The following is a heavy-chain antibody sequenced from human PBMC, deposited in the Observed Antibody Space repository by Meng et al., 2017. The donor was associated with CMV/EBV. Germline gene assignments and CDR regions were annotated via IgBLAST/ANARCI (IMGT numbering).Heavy chain of an antibody. CDR1: GYSFTSYW. J-gene: IGHJ6*02. D-gene: IGHD3-3*01. CDR3: SRHPSGVVQVFWSGYYTTGGGGGGMDV. Sequence: GGSLRLSCKGSGYSFTSYWIGWVRQMPGKGLEWMGIIYPADSDTRYSPSFQGQVTISADKSIRTAYLQWSSPKASDTAMYYWSRHPSGVVQVFWSGYYTTGGGGGGMDVWGQGTTVTVSS. V-gene: IGHV5-51*01. CDR2: IYPADSDT.